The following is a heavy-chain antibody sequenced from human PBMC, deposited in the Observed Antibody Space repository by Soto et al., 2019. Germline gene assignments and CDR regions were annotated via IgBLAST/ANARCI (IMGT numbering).Heavy chain of an antibody. D-gene: IGHD2-21*01. CDR3: ASARHIGP. CDR1: GFTFSNYW. V-gene: IGHV3-7*01. Sequence: PGGSLRLSCAASGFTFSNYWMSWVRQAPGKGLEWVANIKQDGGATNYVDSVKGRFTISRDNAENSLYLQMNSLRAEDTAVYYCASARHIGPWGQGTLVTVSS. CDR2: IKQDGGAT. J-gene: IGHJ5*02.